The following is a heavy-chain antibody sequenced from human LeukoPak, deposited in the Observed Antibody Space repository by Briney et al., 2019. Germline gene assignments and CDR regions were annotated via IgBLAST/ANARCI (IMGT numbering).Heavy chain of an antibody. V-gene: IGHV3-9*01. D-gene: IGHD3-10*01. Sequence: GGSLRLSCAASGFTFDDYAMHWVRQAPGKGLEWVSGISWNSGSIGYADSVKGRFTISRDNAKNSLYLQMNSLRAEDTALYYCAKALYYYGSGSYLSGDYYYMDVWGKGTTVTISS. J-gene: IGHJ6*03. CDR2: ISWNSGSI. CDR1: GFTFDDYA. CDR3: AKALYYYGSGSYLSGDYYYMDV.